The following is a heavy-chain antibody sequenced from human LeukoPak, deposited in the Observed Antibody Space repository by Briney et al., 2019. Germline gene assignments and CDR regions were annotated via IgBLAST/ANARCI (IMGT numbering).Heavy chain of an antibody. D-gene: IGHD6-19*01. Sequence: GGSLRLSFAASGFTFSSYGMHWVRQAPGKGLEWVAFIRYDGSNKYYADSVKDRFTISRDNSKNTLYLQMNSLRAEDTAVYYCAKDPYSSGWVPFDYWGQGTLVTVSS. CDR1: GFTFSSYG. J-gene: IGHJ4*02. CDR3: AKDPYSSGWVPFDY. V-gene: IGHV3-30*02. CDR2: IRYDGSNK.